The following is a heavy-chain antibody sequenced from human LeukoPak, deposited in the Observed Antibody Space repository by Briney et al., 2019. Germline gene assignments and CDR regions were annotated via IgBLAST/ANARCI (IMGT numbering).Heavy chain of an antibody. V-gene: IGHV4-59*08. D-gene: IGHD5-24*01. CDR2: LYYSGGT. CDR1: GDSISSYY. Sequence: SETLSLTCTVSGDSISSYYWSWIRQPPGKGLEWIGYLYYSGGTDYNPSLKSRVTISVDTSKNQFSLKLRSGTAADTAVYYCARHVTISGPYDASDIWGQGTMVTVSP. CDR3: ARHVTISGPYDASDI. J-gene: IGHJ3*02.